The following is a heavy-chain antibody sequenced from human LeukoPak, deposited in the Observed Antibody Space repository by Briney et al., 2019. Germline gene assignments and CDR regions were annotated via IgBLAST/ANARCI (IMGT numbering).Heavy chain of an antibody. Sequence: PGGSLRLSCAASGFTFSSYEMNWVRQAPGKGLEWVSYISSSGNTIYYADSVKGRFTISRDHAKNSLYLKMNTLRAEDRAVYNCARVGGVEAPTGNLWSAPWAKGTRVTVSS. CDR2: ISSSGNTI. V-gene: IGHV3-48*03. CDR1: GFTFSSYE. D-gene: IGHD2-15*01. J-gene: IGHJ5*02. CDR3: ARVGGVEAPTGNLWSAP.